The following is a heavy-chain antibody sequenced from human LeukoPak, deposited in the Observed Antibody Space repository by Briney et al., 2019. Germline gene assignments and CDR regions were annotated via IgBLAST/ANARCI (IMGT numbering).Heavy chain of an antibody. D-gene: IGHD3-22*01. CDR2: INPNSGGT. J-gene: IGHJ4*02. V-gene: IGHV1-2*06. Sequence: ASVKVSCKASGYTFTVYYMHWVRQAPGQGLEWMGRINPNSGGTNYAQKFQGRVTMTRDTSISTAYMELSRLRSDDTAVYYCARGRIRVRDGSGYTEPPNYWGQGTLVTVSS. CDR1: GYTFTVYY. CDR3: ARGRIRVRDGSGYTEPPNY.